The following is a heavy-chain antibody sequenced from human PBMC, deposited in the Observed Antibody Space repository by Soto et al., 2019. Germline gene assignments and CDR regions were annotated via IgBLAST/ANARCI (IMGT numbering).Heavy chain of an antibody. D-gene: IGHD4-4*01. J-gene: IGHJ4*02. V-gene: IGHV3-23*01. Sequence: PGGSLRLSCADSGFTFSSYAMSWVRQAPGKGLEWVSSISGSGGSTYYAASVKGRFTLSRDKSKNTLYLQMNSLRAEDTAVYYCSKEVYSPSGSPFDYWGRGTLVTVSS. CDR1: GFTFSSYA. CDR3: SKEVYSPSGSPFDY. CDR2: ISGSGGST.